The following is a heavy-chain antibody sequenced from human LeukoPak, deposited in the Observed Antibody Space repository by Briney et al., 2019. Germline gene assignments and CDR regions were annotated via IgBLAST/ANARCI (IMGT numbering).Heavy chain of an antibody. CDR2: INHSGST. J-gene: IGHJ4*02. V-gene: IGHV4-34*01. CDR1: GFTFSNAW. CDR3: ARARNYYYDSSGYTYGY. Sequence: GSLRLSCAASGFTFSNAWMSWVRQPPGKGLEWIGEINHSGSTNYNPSLKSRVTISVDTSKNQFSLKLSSVTAADTAVYYCARARNYYYDSSGYTYGYWGQGTLVTVSS. D-gene: IGHD3-22*01.